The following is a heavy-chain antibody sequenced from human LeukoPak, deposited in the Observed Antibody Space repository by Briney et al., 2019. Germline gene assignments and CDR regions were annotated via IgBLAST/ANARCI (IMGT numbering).Heavy chain of an antibody. CDR2: ISLTGQT. CDR1: GGSISSTNW. J-gene: IGHJ4*02. CDR3: SRESGAFCPFGY. V-gene: IGHV4/OR15-8*02. D-gene: IGHD1-26*01. Sequence: SETLSLTCGASGGSISSTNWWSWVRQPPGQGLEWIGEISLTGQTNYNPSLNGRVTMSLDESRNQLSLKLTSVTAADTAKYYCSRESGAFCPFGYWGQGTLVIVPP.